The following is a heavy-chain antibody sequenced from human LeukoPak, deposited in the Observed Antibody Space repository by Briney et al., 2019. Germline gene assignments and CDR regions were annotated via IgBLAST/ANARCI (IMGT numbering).Heavy chain of an antibody. Sequence: PGRSLRLSCAASGFTFSSYAMHWVRQAPGKGLEWVAVISYDGSNKYYADSVKGRFTISRDNSKNTLYLQMNSLRAEDTAVYYCARGLSYCGGDCLAWFDPWGQGTLVTVSS. CDR1: GFTFSSYA. D-gene: IGHD2-21*02. V-gene: IGHV3-30-3*01. CDR2: ISYDGSNK. J-gene: IGHJ5*02. CDR3: ARGLSYCGGDCLAWFDP.